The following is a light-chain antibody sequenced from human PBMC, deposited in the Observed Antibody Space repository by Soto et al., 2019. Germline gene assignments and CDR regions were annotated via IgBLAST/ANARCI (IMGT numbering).Light chain of an antibody. Sequence: DIHMTQSPSSLSASVGDRVSITCRASQNIKKFLNWYQQRPGKAPSALIHATSTLQNGVSSRFSGSGSDTDFTLTITDLQPEDFATYFCQQSYTYPLTFGGGTKVDIK. CDR3: QQSYTYPLT. CDR1: QNIKKF. V-gene: IGKV1-39*01. CDR2: ATS. J-gene: IGKJ4*01.